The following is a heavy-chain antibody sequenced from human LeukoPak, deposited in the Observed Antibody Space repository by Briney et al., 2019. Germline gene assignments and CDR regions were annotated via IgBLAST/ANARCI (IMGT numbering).Heavy chain of an antibody. CDR3: ARVNPLGYCTGGICPAGGLPFDY. CDR1: GGSISSGSYY. V-gene: IGHV4-61*02. J-gene: IGHJ4*02. D-gene: IGHD2-8*02. Sequence: SETLSLTCTVSGGSISSGSYYWSWIRQPAGKGLEWIGRIYTSGSTNYNPSLKSRVTISVDTSKNQFSLKLRSVTAADTAFYYCARVNPLGYCTGGICPAGGLPFDYWGQGTLVTVSS. CDR2: IYTSGST.